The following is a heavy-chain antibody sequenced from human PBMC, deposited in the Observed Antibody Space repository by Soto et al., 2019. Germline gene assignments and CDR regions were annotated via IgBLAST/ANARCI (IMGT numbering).Heavy chain of an antibody. CDR2: INQDGDDK. D-gene: IGHD3-16*01. V-gene: IGHV3-7*03. Sequence: EVQLVESGGGEVQPGGSLRLYCAASGFSFSQYWLSWVRQAPGKGPEWVAKINQDGDDKKYVDSVKGRFTIPRDNAKNSLYLQMNSLRAEDTAVYYCTRLYDDSWGQGTLVTVSS. CDR1: GFSFSQYW. CDR3: TRLYDDS. J-gene: IGHJ4*02.